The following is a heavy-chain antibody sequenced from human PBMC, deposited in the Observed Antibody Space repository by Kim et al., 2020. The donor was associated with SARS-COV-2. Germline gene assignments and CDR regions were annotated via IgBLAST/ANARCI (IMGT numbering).Heavy chain of an antibody. CDR1: GGSFSGYY. CDR2: INHSGST. J-gene: IGHJ6*01. Sequence: SETLSLTCAVLGGSFSGYYWSWIRQPPGKGLEWIGEINHSGSTNYNPSLKSRVTISIDTSKNQFSLKLSSVTAADTAVYYCARGNIAVAVVVDYYYGMDV. V-gene: IGHV4-34*01. CDR3: ARGNIAVAVVVDYYYGMDV. D-gene: IGHD6-19*01.